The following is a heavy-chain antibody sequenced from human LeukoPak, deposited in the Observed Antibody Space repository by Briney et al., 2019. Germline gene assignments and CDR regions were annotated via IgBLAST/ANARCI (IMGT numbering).Heavy chain of an antibody. Sequence: GGSLRLSCAASGFTFSIYAMTWVRQAPGKGLEWVSSISGSGDSAYFADSVRGRFTISRDNSKNTLYLQMSSLRAEDTAVYYCAKGPAGYTSGSDDYWGQGTLVTVSS. V-gene: IGHV3-23*01. D-gene: IGHD5-18*01. CDR3: AKGPAGYTSGSDDY. J-gene: IGHJ4*02. CDR2: ISGSGDSA. CDR1: GFTFSIYA.